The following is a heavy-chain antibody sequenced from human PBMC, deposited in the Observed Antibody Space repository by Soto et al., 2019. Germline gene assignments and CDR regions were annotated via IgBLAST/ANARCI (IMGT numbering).Heavy chain of an antibody. CDR3: ARLHDYGDIRFDY. J-gene: IGHJ4*02. CDR1: GGSISSYY. V-gene: IGHV4-59*08. CDR2: IYYSGST. Sequence: PSETLSLTCTVSGGSISSYYWSWILQPPGKRLEWIGYIYYSGSTNYNPSLKSRATISVDTSKNQFSLNLSSVTAADTAVYYCARLHDYGDIRFDYWGQGTLVTVSS. D-gene: IGHD4-17*01.